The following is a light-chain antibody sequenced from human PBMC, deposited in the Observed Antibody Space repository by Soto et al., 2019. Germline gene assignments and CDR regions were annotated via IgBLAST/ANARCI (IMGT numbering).Light chain of an antibody. CDR3: QQRASWVT. CDR2: DAS. CDR1: QSVSNY. V-gene: IGKV3-11*01. Sequence: EVVLTQXPATLSLSPGERATLSCRASQSVSNYLAWFQQKPGQAPRLLIYDASNRATGIPARFSGTGSHTDFTLTISSLEPEDFAVYYCQQRASWVTFGQGTRLEIK. J-gene: IGKJ5*01.